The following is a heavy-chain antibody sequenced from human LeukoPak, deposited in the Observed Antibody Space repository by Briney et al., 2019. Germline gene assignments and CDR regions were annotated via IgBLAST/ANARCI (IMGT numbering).Heavy chain of an antibody. CDR3: ARDGWPAFDY. V-gene: IGHV6-1*01. Sequence: SQTLSLTCVIAGDSVSSNTAAWNCIRPSPLRSLEWLGRTFYRSKWYNDYAGSVKSRIPISPDTSKNHFSLHLDSVTPEDTAMYYCARDGWPAFDYWGQGSLVTVSS. CDR2: TFYRSKWYN. D-gene: IGHD2-15*01. CDR1: GDSVSSNTAA. J-gene: IGHJ4*02.